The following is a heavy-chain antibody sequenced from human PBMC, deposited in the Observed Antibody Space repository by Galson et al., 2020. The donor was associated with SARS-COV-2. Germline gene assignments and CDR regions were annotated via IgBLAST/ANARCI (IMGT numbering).Heavy chain of an antibody. D-gene: IGHD6-19*01. Sequence: GESLKISCAASGFTFSNYGMHWVRQAPGKGLEWVAVIWFDGSNKYYADSVKGRFTISRDNSKNTLYVQMNSLGAEDTAVYYCAKDRGSSGSEDLDYWGQGTLVTVSS. J-gene: IGHJ4*02. V-gene: IGHV3-33*06. CDR1: GFTFSNYG. CDR3: AKDRGSSGSEDLDY. CDR2: IWFDGSNK.